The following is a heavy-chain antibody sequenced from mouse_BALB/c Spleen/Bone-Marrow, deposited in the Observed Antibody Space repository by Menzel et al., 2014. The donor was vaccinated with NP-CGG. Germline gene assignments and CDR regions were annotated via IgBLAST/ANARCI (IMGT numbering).Heavy chain of an antibody. Sequence: EVKVVESGGGLVQPGGSLKLSRAASGFTFSSYTMSWVRQTPEKRLEWVAYITSGGGSTYYPDTVKGRFTISRDNAKNTLYLQMSSLKSEDTAMYYCARHVGNPYAMDYWGQGTSVTVSS. CDR1: GFTFSSYT. J-gene: IGHJ4*01. CDR2: ITSGGGST. V-gene: IGHV5-12-2*01. CDR3: ARHVGNPYAMDY. D-gene: IGHD3-1*01.